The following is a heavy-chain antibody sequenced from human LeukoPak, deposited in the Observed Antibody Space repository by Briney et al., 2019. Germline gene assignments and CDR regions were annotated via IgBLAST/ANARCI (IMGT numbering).Heavy chain of an antibody. D-gene: IGHD6-6*01. V-gene: IGHV1-69*13. J-gene: IGHJ6*02. CDR2: IIPIFGIA. CDR3: ARDLEQLVHYYYYGMDV. CDR1: GGTFSSYA. Sequence: GASVKVSCKASGGTFSSYAISWVRQAPGQGLEWMGGIIPIFGIANYAQKFQGRVTITADESTSAAYMELSSLRSEDTAVYYCARDLEQLVHYYYYGMDVWGQGTTVTVSS.